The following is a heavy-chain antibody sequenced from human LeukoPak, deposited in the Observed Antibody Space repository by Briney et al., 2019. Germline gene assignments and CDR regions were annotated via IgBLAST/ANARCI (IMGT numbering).Heavy chain of an antibody. CDR3: ARGGSGTYYHY. D-gene: IGHD1-26*01. V-gene: IGHV4-59*01. CDR2: IYYSGST. Sequence: SETLSFTCTVSGGSITSYHYSWIRQPPGKGLEWIGYIYYSGSTNYNPSLKSRVTISVETSKNQFSLKLSTVPASDTAVYYCARGGSGTYYHYWGQGTLVTVSS. CDR1: GGSITSYH. J-gene: IGHJ4*02.